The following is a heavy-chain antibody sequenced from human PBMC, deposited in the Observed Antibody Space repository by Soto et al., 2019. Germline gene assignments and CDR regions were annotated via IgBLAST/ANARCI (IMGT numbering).Heavy chain of an antibody. D-gene: IGHD3-10*01. CDR1: GFTFDHYA. CDR3: ARESGTALDY. J-gene: IGHJ4*02. CDR2: IWYDGSNK. V-gene: IGHV3-33*08. Sequence: GGSLRLSCAASGFTFDHYAIHWVRQAPGKGLEWVAVIWYDGSNKYYADSVKGRFTISRDNSKNTLYLQMNSLRAEDTAVYYCARESGTALDYWGQGTLVTVSS.